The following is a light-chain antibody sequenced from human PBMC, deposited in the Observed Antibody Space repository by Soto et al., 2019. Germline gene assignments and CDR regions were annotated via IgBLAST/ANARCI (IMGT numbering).Light chain of an antibody. J-gene: IGKJ1*01. CDR2: GAS. CDR3: QQYGSSPWT. CDR1: QSVSSSY. Sequence: EIVLTQSPGTLSLSPGERATLSCRASQSVSSSYLAWYQQKPGQATRLLIYGASSRATGITDRFSGSGSGTDFTLTISRLEPEDFAVYYCQQYGSSPWTFGQGTK. V-gene: IGKV3-20*01.